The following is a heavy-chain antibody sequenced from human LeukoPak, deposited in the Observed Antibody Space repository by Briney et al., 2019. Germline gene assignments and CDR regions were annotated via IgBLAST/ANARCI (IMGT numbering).Heavy chain of an antibody. CDR3: AKDLATKYSLDH. CDR1: GFTFSSNA. D-gene: IGHD1-26*01. Sequence: GGSLRLSCAASGFTFSSNAMHWVRQTPGKGLEWVAFISYDGVVKYYVDSVRGRFTISRDNSKNTLYLQMNSLRAEDTAVYYCAKDLATKYSLDHWGQGALVTVSS. V-gene: IGHV3-30*18. J-gene: IGHJ4*02. CDR2: ISYDGVVK.